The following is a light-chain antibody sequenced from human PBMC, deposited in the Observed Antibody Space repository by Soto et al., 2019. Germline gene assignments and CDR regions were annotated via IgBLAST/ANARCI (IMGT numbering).Light chain of an antibody. CDR3: QQYSSPPRT. J-gene: IGKJ1*01. V-gene: IGKV3-20*01. CDR1: QSVISY. CDR2: GAS. Sequence: EIVLTQSPGSLSLSPGARATLSCRASQSVISYLAWYQQKPGQAPRLLISGASSRATGFPDRCSGSGSGRDFSLTISRLEPYDSAVYCCQQYSSPPRTFGQGTKVEIK.